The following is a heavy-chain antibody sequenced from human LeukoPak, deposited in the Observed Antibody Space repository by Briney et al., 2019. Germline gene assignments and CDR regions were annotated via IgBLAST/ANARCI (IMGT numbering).Heavy chain of an antibody. CDR3: AISVHSGYDLHNYDY. V-gene: IGHV1-8*01. CDR1: GYSFTSYD. D-gene: IGHD5-12*01. Sequence: GASVKVSCKASGYSFTSYDINWVRQATGQGLEWMGWMNPNSGNTGYAQKFQGRVTMTRNTSISTAYMELSSLRSDDTAVYYCAISVHSGYDLHNYDYWGQGTLVTVSS. J-gene: IGHJ4*02. CDR2: MNPNSGNT.